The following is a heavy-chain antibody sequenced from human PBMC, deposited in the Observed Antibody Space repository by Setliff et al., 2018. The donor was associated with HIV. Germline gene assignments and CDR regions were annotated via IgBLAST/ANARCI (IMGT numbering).Heavy chain of an antibody. J-gene: IGHJ3*01. Sequence: SETLSLTCTVSGGSVGSISYYWAWIRQPPGKGLEWIGSIYYTGNTKYNPSLESRVTFSIDTSENQFSLRLASVTAADTAIYYCARDDSIVLVPAIMRGDGFDFWGQGRMVTVSS. CDR2: IYYTGNT. D-gene: IGHD2-2*01. CDR3: ARDDSIVLVPAIMRGDGFDF. CDR1: GGSVGSISYY. V-gene: IGHV4-39*07.